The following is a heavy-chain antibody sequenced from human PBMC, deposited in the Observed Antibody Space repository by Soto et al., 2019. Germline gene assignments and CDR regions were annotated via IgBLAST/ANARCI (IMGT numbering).Heavy chain of an antibody. V-gene: IGHV1-18*01. Sequence: ASVKVSCKTSGYTFSNYGITWVRQAPGQPLEWLGWISLYSDGTNYAQNFRGRVTMTQNTAIGTAYMELSSLRSDDTATYYCTRAYGAETFDFWGQGTRVTVSS. CDR2: ISLYSDGT. J-gene: IGHJ5*01. CDR1: GYTFSNYG. D-gene: IGHD3-10*01. CDR3: TRAYGAETFDF.